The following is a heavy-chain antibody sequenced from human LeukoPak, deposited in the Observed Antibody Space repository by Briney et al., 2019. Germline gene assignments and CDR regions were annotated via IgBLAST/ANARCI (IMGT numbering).Heavy chain of an antibody. Sequence: PSETLSLTCTVSGGSISSYYWSWIRQPPGKGLEWIGYIYYSGSTNYNPSLKSRVTISVDTSKNQFSLKLSSVTAAATAVYYCARDRSRGSSWYPDSYYYYGMDVWGKGTTVTVSS. D-gene: IGHD6-13*01. J-gene: IGHJ6*04. V-gene: IGHV4-59*01. CDR3: ARDRSRGSSWYPDSYYYYGMDV. CDR2: IYYSGST. CDR1: GGSISSYY.